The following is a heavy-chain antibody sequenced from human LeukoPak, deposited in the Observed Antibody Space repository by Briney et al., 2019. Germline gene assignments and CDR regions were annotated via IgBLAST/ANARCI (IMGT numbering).Heavy chain of an antibody. CDR3: ARFSLYDNSGYYSWLFDF. J-gene: IGHJ4*02. CDR2: IQQDGSAN. V-gene: IGHV3-7*01. CDR1: GFTFSTSW. D-gene: IGHD3-22*01. Sequence: GGSLRLSCAASGFTFSTSWMSWVRQAPGKGLEWVANIQQDGSANYYVDSVKGRFTISRDNAKNSLYLQMNSLRAEDTAVYYCARFSLYDNSGYYSWLFDFWGQGTLVTVSS.